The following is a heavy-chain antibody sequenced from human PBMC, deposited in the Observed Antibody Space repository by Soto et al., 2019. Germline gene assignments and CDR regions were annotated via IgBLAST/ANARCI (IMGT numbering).Heavy chain of an antibody. Sequence: QVQLVESGGGVVQPGGSLRLSCAASGFTFSSYGMQWVRQSPGEGPEWVAIMAHDGSNQYYGDSVKGRFTISRDNSKNTLYLQMDSLRPEDTAVYYCARSSGGSSYYPLDYWGQGTLVTVSS. CDR1: GFTFSSYG. CDR2: MAHDGSNQ. V-gene: IGHV3-30*03. D-gene: IGHD2-15*01. J-gene: IGHJ4*02. CDR3: ARSSGGSSYYPLDY.